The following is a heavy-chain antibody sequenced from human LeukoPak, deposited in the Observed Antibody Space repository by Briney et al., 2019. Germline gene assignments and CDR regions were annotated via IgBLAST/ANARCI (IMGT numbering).Heavy chain of an antibody. D-gene: IGHD2-21*01. J-gene: IGHJ4*02. CDR1: GFTFSSYG. CDR2: ISGSGGST. CDR3: AKAPVTTSSGAYCYPFDY. V-gene: IGHV3-23*01. Sequence: PGGSLRLSCAASGFTFSSYGMSWVRQAPGKGREWVSAISGSGGSTYYADSVKGRFTICRDSYKNTLYLQMHSLRAEHAAVYYCAKAPVTTSSGAYCYPFDYWGQGTLVTVSS.